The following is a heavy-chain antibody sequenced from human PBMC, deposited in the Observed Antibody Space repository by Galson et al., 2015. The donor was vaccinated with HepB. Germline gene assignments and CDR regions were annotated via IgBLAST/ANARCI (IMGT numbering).Heavy chain of an antibody. Sequence: SVKVSCKASGYTFTSYGISWVRQAPGQGLEWMGWISAYNGNTNYAQKLQGRVTMTTDTSTSTAYMELRSLRSDDTAVYYCARDFDTAMEPPSEYFQHWGQGTLVTVSS. CDR1: GYTFTSYG. CDR3: ARDFDTAMEPPSEYFQH. V-gene: IGHV1-18*01. CDR2: ISAYNGNT. D-gene: IGHD5-18*01. J-gene: IGHJ1*01.